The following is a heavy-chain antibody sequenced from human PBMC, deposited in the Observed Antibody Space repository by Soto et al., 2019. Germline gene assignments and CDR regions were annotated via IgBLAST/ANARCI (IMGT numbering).Heavy chain of an antibody. D-gene: IGHD6-13*01. V-gene: IGHV3-21*01. CDR3: ARESIAAAGSYYGMDV. J-gene: IGHJ6*02. CDR2: ISSSSSYI. Sequence: PGGSLRLSCAASGFTFSSYSMNWVRQAPGKGLEWVSSISSSSSYIYYADSVKGRFTISRDNAKNSLYLQMNSLRAEDTAVYYCARESIAAAGSYYGMDVWGQGTTVTSP. CDR1: GFTFSSYS.